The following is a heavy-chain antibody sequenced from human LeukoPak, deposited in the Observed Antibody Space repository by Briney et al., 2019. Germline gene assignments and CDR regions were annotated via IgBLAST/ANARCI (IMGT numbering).Heavy chain of an antibody. V-gene: IGHV4-39*07. CDR1: GGSISSSDYY. J-gene: IGHJ6*03. D-gene: IGHD3-3*01. Sequence: SETLSLTCTVSGGSISSSDYYWSWIRQPPGKGLEWIGSIYYSGSTYYNPSLKSRVTISVDTSKNQFSLKLSSVTAADTAVYYCARVLSYYYYYMDVWGKGTTVTVSS. CDR2: IYYSGST. CDR3: ARVLSYYYYYMDV.